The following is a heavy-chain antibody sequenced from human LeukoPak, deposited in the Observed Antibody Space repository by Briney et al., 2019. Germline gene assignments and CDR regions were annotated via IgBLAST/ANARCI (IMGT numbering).Heavy chain of an antibody. J-gene: IGHJ6*03. D-gene: IGHD2-15*01. CDR3: ARGGSGHPTRDYYYYYMDV. V-gene: IGHV1-18*01. CDR1: GYTFTSYG. Sequence: ASVKVSCKASGYTFTSYGISWVRQAPGQGLEWMGWISAYNGNTNYAQKLQGKVTMTTETSTSTAYMELRSLRSDGTAVYYCARGGSGHPTRDYYYYYMDVWGKGTTVTVSS. CDR2: ISAYNGNT.